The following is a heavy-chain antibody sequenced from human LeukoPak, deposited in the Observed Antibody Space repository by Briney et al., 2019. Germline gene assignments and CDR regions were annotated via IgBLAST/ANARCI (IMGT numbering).Heavy chain of an antibody. CDR2: INPNSGGT. CDR3: TRDDTAMVDELYYYYYMDV. D-gene: IGHD5-18*01. CDR1: GYTFTGYY. J-gene: IGHJ6*03. Sequence: GASVKVSCKASGYTFTGYYMHWVRQAPGQGLEWMGWINPNSGGTNYAQKFQGRVTMTRDTSISTTYMELSRLRSDDTAVYYCTRDDTAMVDELYYYYYMDVWGKGTTVTVSS. V-gene: IGHV1-2*02.